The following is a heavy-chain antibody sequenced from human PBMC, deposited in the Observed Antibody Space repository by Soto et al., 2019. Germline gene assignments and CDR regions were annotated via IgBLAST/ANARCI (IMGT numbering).Heavy chain of an antibody. CDR3: ARETGNHLYYYYGMDV. Sequence: SETLSLTCTVSGGSISSYYWSWIRQPPGKGLEWIGYIYYSGSTNYNPSLKSRVTISVDTSKNQFSLKLSSVTAADTAVYYCARETGNHLYYYYGMDVWDQGTTVTVSS. J-gene: IGHJ6*02. CDR2: IYYSGST. V-gene: IGHV4-59*01. CDR1: GGSISSYY.